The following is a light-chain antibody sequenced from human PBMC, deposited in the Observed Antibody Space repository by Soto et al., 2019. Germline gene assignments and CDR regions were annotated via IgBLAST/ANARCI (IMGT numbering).Light chain of an antibody. CDR3: QQYNSYSRT. J-gene: IGKJ1*01. CDR2: KAS. CDR1: QSISSG. V-gene: IGKV1-5*03. Sequence: DIHLTQCPSTRSTSVGDRVPINCWASQSISSGLAWYQQKPGQAPRLLIYKASSRESGVPSRFSGSGSGTEFTLTISSLQPDDFATYYCQQYNSYSRTFGQGTKVDI.